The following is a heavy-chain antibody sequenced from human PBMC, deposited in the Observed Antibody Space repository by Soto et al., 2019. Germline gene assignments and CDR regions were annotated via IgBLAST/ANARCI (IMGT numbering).Heavy chain of an antibody. CDR2: INPNSGGT. V-gene: IGHV1-2*04. Sequence: ASVKVSCKASGYTFTGCYMHWVRQAPGQGLEWMGWINPNSGGTNYAQKFQGWVTMTRDTSISTAYMELSRLRSDDTAVYYCARAGLIVATGYYYMDAWGKGTTVTVSS. CDR3: ARAGLIVATGYYYMDA. CDR1: GYTFTGCY. J-gene: IGHJ6*03. D-gene: IGHD5-12*01.